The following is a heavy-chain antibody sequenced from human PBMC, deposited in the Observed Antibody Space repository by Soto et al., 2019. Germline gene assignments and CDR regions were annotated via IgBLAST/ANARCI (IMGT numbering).Heavy chain of an antibody. J-gene: IGHJ6*02. CDR1: GGTFSSYA. D-gene: IGHD2-2*01. CDR2: IIPIFGTA. V-gene: IGHV1-69*05. CDR3: GSQRIRTSPTLYARDIVVVPAAHASYYYYYYGMDV. Sequence: SVKVSCKASGGTFSSYAISWVRQAPGQGLEWMGGIIPIFGTANYAQKFQGRVTMTRDTSTSTAYMELSSLRSEDTAMYYCGSQRIRTSPTLYARDIVVVPAAHASYYYYYYGMDVWGQGTTVTVSS.